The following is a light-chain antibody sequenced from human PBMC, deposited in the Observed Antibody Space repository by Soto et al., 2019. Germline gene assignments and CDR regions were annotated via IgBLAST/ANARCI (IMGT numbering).Light chain of an antibody. Sequence: SYELTQPPSVSVSPGQTASITCSGNKLANKYPSWFQQRAGQSPVLVIYQDNRRPSGTPERFSVSNSGNTATLTISGTQAVDEADYYCQAWDRSIVVFGGGTKLTVL. CDR2: QDN. CDR3: QAWDRSIVV. J-gene: IGLJ2*01. CDR1: KLANKY. V-gene: IGLV3-1*01.